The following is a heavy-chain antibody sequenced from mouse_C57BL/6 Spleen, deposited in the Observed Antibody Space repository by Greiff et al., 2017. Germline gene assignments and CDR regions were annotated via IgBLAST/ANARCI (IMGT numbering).Heavy chain of an antibody. V-gene: IGHV1-64*01. CDR1: GYTFTSYW. CDR3: ANYCGGNPSYYYAMDD. J-gene: IGHJ4*01. D-gene: IGHD1-1*01. Sequence: QVQLKQPGAELVKPGASVKLSCKASGYTFTSYWMHWVKQRPGQGLEWIGMIHPNSGSTNYNEKFKSKVTLTVDKSSSTGYMQLSSLTSEDSAVYYFANYCGGNPSYYYAMDDWGQGTSVTVSS. CDR2: IHPNSGST.